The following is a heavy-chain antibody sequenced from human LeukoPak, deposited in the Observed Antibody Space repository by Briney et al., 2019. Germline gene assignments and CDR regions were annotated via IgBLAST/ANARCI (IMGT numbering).Heavy chain of an antibody. CDR3: ARDLTTMVADDTFDI. V-gene: IGHV1-46*01. CDR2: INPSGGST. D-gene: IGHD4/OR15-4a*01. Sequence: ASVKVSCKASGYTFTSYYMHWVRQAPGQGLEWMGIINPSGGSTSYAQKFQGRVTMTRDMSTSTVYMELSSLRSEDTAVYYCARDLTTMVADDTFDIWGQGTMVTVSS. CDR1: GYTFTSYY. J-gene: IGHJ3*02.